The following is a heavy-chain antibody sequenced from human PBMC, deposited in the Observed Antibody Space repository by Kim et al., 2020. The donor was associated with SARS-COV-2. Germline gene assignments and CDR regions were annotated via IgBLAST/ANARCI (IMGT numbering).Heavy chain of an antibody. J-gene: IGHJ3*02. CDR1: GFTFSSYG. V-gene: IGHV3-33*01. Sequence: GGSLRLSCAASGFTFSSYGMHWVRQAPGKGLEWVAVIWYDGSNKYYADSVKGRFTISRDNSKNTLYLQMNSLRAEDTAVYYCAREPGTNYDILTGYYNPDAFDIWGQGTMVTVSS. D-gene: IGHD3-9*01. CDR2: IWYDGSNK. CDR3: AREPGTNYDILTGYYNPDAFDI.